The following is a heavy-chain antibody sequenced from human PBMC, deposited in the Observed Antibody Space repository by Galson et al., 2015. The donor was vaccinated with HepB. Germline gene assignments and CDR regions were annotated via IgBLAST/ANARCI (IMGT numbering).Heavy chain of an antibody. D-gene: IGHD5-18*01. J-gene: IGHJ6*02. CDR3: ARDTVSSVDTACYYYGMDV. CDR2: ISSSGSTI. Sequence: SLRLSCAASGLTFSRYEMNWVRQAPGKGLEWVSSISSSGSTIYYADSVKGRFTISRDDAKNSLYQQINSLRAEDTAVYYCARDTVSSVDTACYYYGMDVWGQGTTVTVSS. V-gene: IGHV3-48*03. CDR1: GLTFSRYE.